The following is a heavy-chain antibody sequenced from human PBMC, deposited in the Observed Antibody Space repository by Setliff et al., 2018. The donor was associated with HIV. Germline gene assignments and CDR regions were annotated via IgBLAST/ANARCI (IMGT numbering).Heavy chain of an antibody. CDR2: ISGSGGST. CDR3: ARLLRGGGDYFDY. Sequence: GGSLRLSCAASGFTFSSYAMSWVRQTPEKGLEWVSAISGSGGSTYYADSVKGRFTISRDNAKNSLFLQVNSLRAEDTAIYYCARLLRGGGDYFDYWGQGTLVTVSS. J-gene: IGHJ4*02. CDR1: GFTFSSYA. D-gene: IGHD3-10*01. V-gene: IGHV3-23*01.